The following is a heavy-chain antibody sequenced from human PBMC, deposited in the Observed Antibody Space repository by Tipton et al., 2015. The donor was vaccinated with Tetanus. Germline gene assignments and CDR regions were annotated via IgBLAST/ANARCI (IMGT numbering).Heavy chain of an antibody. J-gene: IGHJ4*02. CDR3: ANFGDPDY. CDR2: ISGSGGST. CDR1: GFTFSSYA. D-gene: IGHD4-17*01. Sequence: AASGFTFSSYAMSWVRQAPGKGLEWVSAISGSGGSTYYADSVKCRLTISRDKSKNTLYLQMNSLRAEGTAVYYCANFGDPDYWGQGTLVTVSS. V-gene: IGHV3-23*01.